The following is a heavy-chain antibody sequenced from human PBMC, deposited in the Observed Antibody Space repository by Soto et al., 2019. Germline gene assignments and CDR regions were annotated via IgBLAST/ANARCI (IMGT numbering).Heavy chain of an antibody. CDR3: AAGSAAGTYDWFDP. CDR2: ISTSGSST. D-gene: IGHD6-13*01. V-gene: IGHV3-23*01. J-gene: IGHJ5*02. CDR1: GFTFSSYT. Sequence: PGGSLRLSCAASGFTFSSYTMSWVRQAPGKGLEWVSGISTSGSSTYYADSVKGRFTIARDNSKNTLYLQMKSLTAEDTAVYHCAAGSAAGTYDWFDPWGQGTLVTVSS.